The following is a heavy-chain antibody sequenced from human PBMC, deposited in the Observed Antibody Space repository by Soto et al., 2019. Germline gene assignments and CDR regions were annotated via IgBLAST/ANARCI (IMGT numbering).Heavy chain of an antibody. CDR2: INPNSGGT. CDR3: AREGARGYSHGYFAMEV. J-gene: IGHJ6*01. V-gene: IGHV1-2*02. Sequence: WASVKVSCKASGYTFTGYYIHWVRQAPGQGLEWMGWINPNSGGTKYAQKFQGRVTMTRDTSISTAYMELRRLESDDTALYHCAREGARGYSHGYFAMEVWGQGTTVSVSS. CDR1: GYTFTGYY. D-gene: IGHD5-18*01.